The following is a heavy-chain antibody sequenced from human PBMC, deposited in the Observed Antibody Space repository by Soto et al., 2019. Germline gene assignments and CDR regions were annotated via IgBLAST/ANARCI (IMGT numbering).Heavy chain of an antibody. CDR1: GGSFSGYY. CDR2: INHSGST. Sequence: PSETLSLTCAVYGGSFSGYYWSWIRQPPGKGLEWIGEINHSGSTNYNPSLKSRVTISVGTSKNQFSLKLSSVTAADTAVYYCAILRYSSSWYHNKWFDPWGQGTLVTVSS. CDR3: AILRYSSSWYHNKWFDP. D-gene: IGHD6-13*01. V-gene: IGHV4-34*01. J-gene: IGHJ5*02.